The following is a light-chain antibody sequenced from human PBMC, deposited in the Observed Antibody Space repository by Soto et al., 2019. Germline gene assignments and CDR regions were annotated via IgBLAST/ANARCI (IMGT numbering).Light chain of an antibody. V-gene: IGKV3-20*01. J-gene: IGKJ5*01. CDR2: GVS. Sequence: EIVMTQSPGTLSLSPVERATLSCRASQSVSSRLAWYQQKPGQAPRLLIYGVSSRATGIPARFSGSGFGTDFSLTISSLEPEDFALYYCQHYAGGSRITFGQGTRLEIK. CDR1: QSVSSR. CDR3: QHYAGGSRIT.